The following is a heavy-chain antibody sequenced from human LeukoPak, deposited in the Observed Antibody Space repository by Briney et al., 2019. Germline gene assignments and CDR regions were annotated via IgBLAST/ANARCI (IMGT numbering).Heavy chain of an antibody. D-gene: IGHD6-13*01. V-gene: IGHV3-64*04. J-gene: IGHJ4*02. Sequence: GGSLRLSCSASGFTFSSYAMHWVRQAPGKGLEYVSAISSNGGSTYYADSVKGRFTISRDNSKNTLFLQMNSLRAEDTAVYYCAKATYSSSWNLYFDYWGQGTLVTVSS. CDR2: ISSNGGST. CDR1: GFTFSSYA. CDR3: AKATYSSSWNLYFDY.